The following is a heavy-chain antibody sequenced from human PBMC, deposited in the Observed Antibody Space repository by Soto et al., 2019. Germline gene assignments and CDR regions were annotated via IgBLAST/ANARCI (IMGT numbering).Heavy chain of an antibody. J-gene: IGHJ4*02. CDR2: ISAYNGNT. V-gene: IGHV1-18*01. CDR1: GYTFTSYG. Sequence: QVQLVQSGAEVKQPGASVKVSCKASGYTFTSYGISWGRQAPGQGLEWMGWISAYNGNTNYAQKLQGRATMPTDTSTSTTSMGLRSLRSDDAAVDYCAGSGVGGPRDYWGQGTLVTVSS. CDR3: AGSGVGGPRDY. D-gene: IGHD3-3*01.